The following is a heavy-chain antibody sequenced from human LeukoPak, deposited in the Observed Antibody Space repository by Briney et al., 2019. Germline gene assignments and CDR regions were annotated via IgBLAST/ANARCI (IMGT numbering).Heavy chain of an antibody. V-gene: IGHV3-48*03. CDR1: GFTFSSYE. J-gene: IGHJ3*02. CDR2: ISSSGSTI. CDR3: AREEEGHDAFDI. Sequence: GGSLRLSCAASGFTFSSYEMNWVRQAPGKGLEWVSYISSSGSTIYYADSVKGRFTISRDNAKNSLYLQMNSLRAEDTAVYYCAREEEGHDAFDIRGQGTMVTVSS.